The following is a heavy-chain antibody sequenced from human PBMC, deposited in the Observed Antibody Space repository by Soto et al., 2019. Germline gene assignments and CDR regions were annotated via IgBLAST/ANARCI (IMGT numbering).Heavy chain of an antibody. Sequence: PXGSLRLSCAASGFTFSGYEMNWVRQAPGKGLEWVSYISGSGSTIYYADSVKGRFTISRDNAKDSLYLQMNSLRAEDTAVYYCAREVVVFGVIIPTPMDVWGQGTTVTVPS. CDR2: ISGSGSTI. CDR1: GFTFSGYE. CDR3: AREVVVFGVIIPTPMDV. V-gene: IGHV3-48*03. J-gene: IGHJ6*02. D-gene: IGHD3-22*01.